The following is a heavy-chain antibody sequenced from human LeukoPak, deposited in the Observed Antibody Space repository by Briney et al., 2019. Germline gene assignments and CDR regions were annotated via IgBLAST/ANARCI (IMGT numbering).Heavy chain of an antibody. CDR3: ARDFFHSSDSRPFDH. V-gene: IGHV3-21*01. J-gene: IGHJ4*02. CDR2: IFSRSESL. D-gene: IGHD6-19*01. Sequence: PGGSLRLSCAASGFTFGAYTINWVRQAPGKGLEWVSCIFSRSESLLYADSVKGRFTISRDNAKNSLYLQMDSLRVEDTAVYYCARDFFHSSDSRPFDHWGQGTLVTVSS. CDR1: GFTFGAYT.